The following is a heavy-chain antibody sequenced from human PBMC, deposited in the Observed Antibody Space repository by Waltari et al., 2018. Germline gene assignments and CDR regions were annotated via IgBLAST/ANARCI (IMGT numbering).Heavy chain of an antibody. V-gene: IGHV3-48*01. CDR2: ISSSSSTI. J-gene: IGHJ4*02. D-gene: IGHD6-6*01. Sequence: EVQLVESGGGLVQPGGSLRLSCAASGFTFSSYSMNWVRQAPGKGLEWVSYISSSSSTIYYADSVKGRFTISRDNAKNSLYRQMNSLRAEDTAVYYCAREFREQLAVGGNYWGQGTLVTVSS. CDR1: GFTFSSYS. CDR3: AREFREQLAVGGNY.